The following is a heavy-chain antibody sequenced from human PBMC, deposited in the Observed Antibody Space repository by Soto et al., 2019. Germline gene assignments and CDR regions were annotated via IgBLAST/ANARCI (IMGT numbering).Heavy chain of an antibody. Sequence: QITLKESGPTLVKPTQTLTLTCTFSGFSLSTSGVGVGWIRQPPGKALEWLALIYWDDDKRYSPSLKRRLTITKDPSKNHVVLTMTNMDPVDTATYYGAHALSRLGSNYYYYYYMDVWGKGTTVTVSS. V-gene: IGHV2-5*02. J-gene: IGHJ6*03. D-gene: IGHD3-9*01. CDR3: AHALSRLGSNYYYYYYMDV. CDR2: IYWDDDK. CDR1: GFSLSTSGVG.